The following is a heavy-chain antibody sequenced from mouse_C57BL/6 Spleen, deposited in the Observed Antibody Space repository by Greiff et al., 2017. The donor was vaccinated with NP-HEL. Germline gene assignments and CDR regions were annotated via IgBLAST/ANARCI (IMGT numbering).Heavy chain of an antibody. D-gene: IGHD2-1*01. J-gene: IGHJ4*01. CDR2: IDPSDSYT. Sequence: QVHVKQPGAELVKPGASVKLSCKASGYTFTSYWMQWVKQRPGQGLEWIGEIDPSDSYTNYNQKFKGKATLTVDTSSSTAYMQLSSLTSEDSAVYYCARDGGNYVEAMDYWGQGTSVTVSS. V-gene: IGHV1-50*01. CDR3: ARDGGNYVEAMDY. CDR1: GYTFTSYW.